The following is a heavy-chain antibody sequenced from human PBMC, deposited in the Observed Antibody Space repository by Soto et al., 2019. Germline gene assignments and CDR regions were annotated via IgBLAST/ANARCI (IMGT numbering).Heavy chain of an antibody. V-gene: IGHV4-34*01. CDR3: ARGPYYYDSSGYSYYYGMDV. CDR1: GGSFSGYY. Sequence: SETLSLTCAVYGGSFSGYYWSWIRQPPGKGLEWIGEINHSGSTNYNPSLKSRVTISVDTSKNQFSLKLSSVTAADTAVYYCARGPYYYDSSGYSYYYGMDVWGQGTTVTVSS. D-gene: IGHD3-22*01. J-gene: IGHJ6*02. CDR2: INHSGST.